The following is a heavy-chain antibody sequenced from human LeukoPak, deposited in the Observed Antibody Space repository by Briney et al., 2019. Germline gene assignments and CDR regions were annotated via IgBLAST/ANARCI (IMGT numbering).Heavy chain of an antibody. CDR2: IYYSGST. V-gene: IGHV4-39*01. CDR3: ARYASSGYYRYYFDY. Sequence: SETLSLTCTVSGVSISSSSYSWGWIRQPPGKGLEWIGTIYYSGSTYYNPSLKSRVTISEDTSKNQFSLNLSSVTAADTAVYYCARYASSGYYRYYFDYWGQGTLVTVSS. D-gene: IGHD3-22*01. CDR1: GVSISSSSYS. J-gene: IGHJ4*02.